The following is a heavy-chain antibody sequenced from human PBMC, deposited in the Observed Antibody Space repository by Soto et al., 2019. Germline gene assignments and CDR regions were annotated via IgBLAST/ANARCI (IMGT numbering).Heavy chain of an antibody. D-gene: IGHD6-19*01. CDR3: AKVRYSSPMGYYYGMDV. CDR1: RVAFSKFI. V-gene: IGHV1-69*13. Sequence: SVKVSCKASRVAFSKFIVTWVRQAPGLGLEWVGGIIPIFGTANYAQKFQGRVTITADESTSTSHMEVNNLRSEDTAVYYCAKVRYSSPMGYYYGMDVWGQGTTVTVSS. CDR2: IIPIFGTA. J-gene: IGHJ6*02.